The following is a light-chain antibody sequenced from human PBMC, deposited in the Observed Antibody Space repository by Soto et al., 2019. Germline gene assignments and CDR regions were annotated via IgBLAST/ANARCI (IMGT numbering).Light chain of an antibody. CDR3: QHYGAAPIN. Sequence: EIVLTQSPGSLSLSPGDRATLSCRASQSVGGNVAWYQQIPGQPPKLLIFGASSRATGIADKFSGSGSGTDFTLTISRLEPADFALYYCQHYGAAPINCGQGKRRAIK. CDR1: QSVGGN. J-gene: IGKJ5*01. CDR2: GAS. V-gene: IGKV3-20*01.